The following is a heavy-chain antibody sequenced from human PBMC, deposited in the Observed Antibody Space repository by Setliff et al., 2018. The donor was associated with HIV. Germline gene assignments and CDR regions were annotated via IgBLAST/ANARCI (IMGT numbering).Heavy chain of an antibody. J-gene: IGHJ4*02. CDR1: GYSISSGYY. CDR3: ASGAGYSSGWYLFDY. V-gene: IGHV4-38-2*02. D-gene: IGHD6-19*01. Sequence: SETLSLTCTVSGYSISSGYYWGWIRQPPGKGLVWIGSIYHSGSTYYNPSLKSRVTISVDTSKNQFSLKLSSVTAADTAVYYCASGAGYSSGWYLFDYWGQGTLVTVSS. CDR2: IYHSGST.